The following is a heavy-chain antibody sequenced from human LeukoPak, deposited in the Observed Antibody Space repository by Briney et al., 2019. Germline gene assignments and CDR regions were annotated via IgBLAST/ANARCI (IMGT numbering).Heavy chain of an antibody. CDR3: ARGAGYNYPYYFDY. D-gene: IGHD5-24*01. CDR2: IKQDGSEK. Sequence: PGGSLRLSCAASGFTFSSYWMSWVRQAPVKGLEWVSNIKQDGSEKYYVDSVKGRFTISRDNSKNTLYLQMNSLRAEDTAVYYCARGAGYNYPYYFDYWGQGTLVTVSS. CDR1: GFTFSSYW. V-gene: IGHV3-7*03. J-gene: IGHJ4*02.